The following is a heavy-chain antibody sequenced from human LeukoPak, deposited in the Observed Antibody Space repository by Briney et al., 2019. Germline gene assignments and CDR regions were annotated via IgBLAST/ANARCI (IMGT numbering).Heavy chain of an antibody. Sequence: PSETLSLTCTVSGGSISSYYWSWIRQPPGKGLEWIGYIYYSGSTNYNPPLKSRVTISVDTSKNQFSLKLSSVTAADTAVYYCARDISSSDDYWGQGTLVTVSS. J-gene: IGHJ4*02. CDR2: IYYSGST. CDR1: GGSISSYY. D-gene: IGHD6-6*01. V-gene: IGHV4-59*12. CDR3: ARDISSSDDY.